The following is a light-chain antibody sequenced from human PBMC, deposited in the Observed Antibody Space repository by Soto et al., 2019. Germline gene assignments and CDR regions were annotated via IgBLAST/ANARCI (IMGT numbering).Light chain of an antibody. CDR1: QSVRSNY. Sequence: EIVLTQSPGTLSLSSGERATLSCRASQSVRSNYLAWYQQKPGQAPRLLIYGASSRATGIPDRFGGSGSGTDFTLNISRLEPEDFAVYYCPQYASSPLTFGGGTKVEIK. CDR3: PQYASSPLT. CDR2: GAS. V-gene: IGKV3-20*01. J-gene: IGKJ4*01.